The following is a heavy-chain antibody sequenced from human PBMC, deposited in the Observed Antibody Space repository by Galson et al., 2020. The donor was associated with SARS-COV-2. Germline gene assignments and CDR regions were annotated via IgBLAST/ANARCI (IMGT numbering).Heavy chain of an antibody. J-gene: IGHJ2*01. D-gene: IGHD3-3*01. V-gene: IGHV3-33*06. CDR2: IWYDGSNK. CDR3: AKDLVGVRWYFDL. Sequence: GGSLRLSCAASGFTFSSYGMHWVRQAPGKGLEWVAVIWYDGSNKYYADSVKGRFTISRDNSKNTLYLQMNSLRAEDTAVYYCAKDLVGVRWYFDLWGRGTLVTVSS. CDR1: GFTFSSYG.